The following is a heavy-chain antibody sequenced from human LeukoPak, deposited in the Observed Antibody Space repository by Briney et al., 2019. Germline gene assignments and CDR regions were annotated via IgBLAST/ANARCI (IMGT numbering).Heavy chain of an antibody. D-gene: IGHD3-22*01. Sequence: GGSLRLSCAASGFTFSSYAMHWVRQAPGKGLEWVAVISYDGSNKYYADSVKGRFTISRDNSKNTLYLQMNSLRAEDTAVYYCAKADSSGVDYWGQGTLVTVSS. CDR1: GFTFSSYA. CDR3: AKADSSGVDY. V-gene: IGHV3-30*04. CDR2: ISYDGSNK. J-gene: IGHJ4*02.